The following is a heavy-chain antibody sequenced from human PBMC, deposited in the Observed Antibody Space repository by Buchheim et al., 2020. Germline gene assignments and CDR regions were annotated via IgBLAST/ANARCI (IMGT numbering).Heavy chain of an antibody. CDR2: IKQDGSEK. J-gene: IGHJ4*02. Sequence: EVQLVESGGGLVQPGGSLRLSCAASGFTFSSYWMSWVRQAPGKGLEWVANIKQDGSEKYYVDSVKGRFTISRDNAKNSLYLQMNSLRAEDTAVYYCARDTFLPYYYDSSGYYYHHDWGQGTL. CDR3: ARDTFLPYYYDSSGYYYHHD. CDR1: GFTFSSYW. D-gene: IGHD3-22*01. V-gene: IGHV3-7*01.